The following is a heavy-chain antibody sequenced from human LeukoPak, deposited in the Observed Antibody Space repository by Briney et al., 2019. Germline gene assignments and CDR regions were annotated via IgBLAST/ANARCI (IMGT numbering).Heavy chain of an antibody. CDR3: ARDADSSGYYYVDRRGEYFQH. Sequence: PGESLKISCKGSGYSFTSYWIGWVRQAPGQGLEWMGRIIPIFGTANYAQKFQGRVTITTDESTSTAYMELSSLRSEDTAVYYCARDADSSGYYYVDRRGEYFQHWGQGTLVTVSS. D-gene: IGHD3-22*01. V-gene: IGHV1-69*05. CDR1: GYSFTSYW. J-gene: IGHJ1*01. CDR2: IIPIFGTA.